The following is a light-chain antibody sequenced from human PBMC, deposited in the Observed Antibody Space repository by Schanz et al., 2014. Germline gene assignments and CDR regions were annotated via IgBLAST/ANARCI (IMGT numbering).Light chain of an antibody. CDR3: QQRSNWPLT. J-gene: IGKJ4*01. V-gene: IGKV3-11*01. CDR2: DAS. Sequence: EIVLTQSPATLSLSPGERATLSCRASQSISGYLHWYQQKPGQAPRLLIYDASNRATGIPARFSGSGSGTDFTLTISSLEPEDFAVYYCQQRSNWPLTFGGGTTVEIK. CDR1: QSISGY.